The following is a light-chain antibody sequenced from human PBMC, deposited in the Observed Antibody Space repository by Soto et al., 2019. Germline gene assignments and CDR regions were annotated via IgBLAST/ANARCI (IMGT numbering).Light chain of an antibody. CDR2: DVS. CDR3: SSYTSSSTQV. CDR1: SSGVGGYNH. Sequence: QSALTQPASVSGSPGQSITISCTGTSSGVGGYNHVSWYQQHPGKAPKLMIYDVSNRPSGVSNRFSGSKSGNTASLTISGLQAEDEADYYCSSYTSSSTQVFGTGTKVTVL. V-gene: IGLV2-14*01. J-gene: IGLJ1*01.